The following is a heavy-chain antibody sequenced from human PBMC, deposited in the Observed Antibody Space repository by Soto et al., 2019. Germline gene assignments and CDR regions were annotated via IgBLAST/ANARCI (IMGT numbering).Heavy chain of an antibody. CDR2: IIPIFGTA. CDR1: GGTLSSYA. Sequence: GASVKVSCKASGGTLSSYAISWVRQAPGQGLEWMGGIIPIFGTANYAQKFQGRVTITADGSTSTAYMELSSLRSEDTAVYYCARDRYSGHDYDAFDIWGQGTMVTVSS. J-gene: IGHJ3*02. CDR3: ARDRYSGHDYDAFDI. V-gene: IGHV1-69*13. D-gene: IGHD5-12*01.